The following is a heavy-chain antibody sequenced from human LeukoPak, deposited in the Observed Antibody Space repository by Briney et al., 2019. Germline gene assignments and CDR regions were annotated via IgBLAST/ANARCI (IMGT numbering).Heavy chain of an antibody. CDR3: AKAAAGHCSSTSCYLASFDY. CDR1: GFTFSSYG. V-gene: IGHV3-33*06. Sequence: GGSLRLSCAASGFTFSSYGMHWVRQAPGKGLEWVAVIWYDGSNKCYADSVKGRFTISRDNSKNTLYLQMNSLRAEDTAVYYCAKAAAGHCSSTSCYLASFDYWGQGTLVTVSS. J-gene: IGHJ4*02. CDR2: IWYDGSNK. D-gene: IGHD2-2*01.